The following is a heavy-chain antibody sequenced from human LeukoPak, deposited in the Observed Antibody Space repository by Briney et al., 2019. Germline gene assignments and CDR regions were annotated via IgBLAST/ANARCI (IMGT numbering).Heavy chain of an antibody. CDR3: ARGLMGGYPRFDY. V-gene: IGHV4-4*02. CDR2: IHHSGRT. Sequence: PSETLSLTCAVSGGSISSNNWWSWVRQPPGKGLEWIGEIHHSGRTNYNPSLKSRVTISVDKSKNQFSLKLSSVTAADTAVYYCARGLMGGYPRFDYWGQGTLVTVSS. J-gene: IGHJ4*02. D-gene: IGHD3-22*01. CDR1: GGSISSNNW.